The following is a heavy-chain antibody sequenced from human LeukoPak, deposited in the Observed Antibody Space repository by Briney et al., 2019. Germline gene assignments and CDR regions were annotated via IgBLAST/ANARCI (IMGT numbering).Heavy chain of an antibody. D-gene: IGHD3-22*01. CDR1: GFTFRRYA. J-gene: IGHJ4*02. CDR3: ARGTYYARSGYYFFDY. CDR2: ISSNGGST. Sequence: GGSLRLSCAASGFTFRRYAMHWVRQAPGKGLEYVSTISSNGGSTYYVNSVKGRFTISRDNSKNTLFLQMGSLRAEDMAVYYCARGTYYARSGYYFFDYWGQGTLVTVSS. V-gene: IGHV3-64*01.